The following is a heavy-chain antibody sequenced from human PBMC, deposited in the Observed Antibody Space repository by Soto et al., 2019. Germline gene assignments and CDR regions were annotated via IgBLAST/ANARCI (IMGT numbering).Heavy chain of an antibody. D-gene: IGHD1-1*01. CDR3: ARESGTGRRYYYYYMDV. CDR2: IWYDGSNK. J-gene: IGHJ6*03. CDR1: GFTFSSYG. V-gene: IGHV3-33*01. Sequence: TGGSLRLSCAASGFTFSSYGMHWVRQAPGKGLEWVAVIWYDGSNKYYADSVKGRFTISRDNSKNTLYLQMNSLRAEDTAVYYCARESGTGRRYYYYYMDVWGKGTTVTVSS.